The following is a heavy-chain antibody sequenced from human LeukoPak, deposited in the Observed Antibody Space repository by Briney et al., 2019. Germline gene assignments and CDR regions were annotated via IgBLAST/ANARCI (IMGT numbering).Heavy chain of an antibody. CDR3: ARDRWFEQWLGRGTWLDS. D-gene: IGHD6-19*01. CDR2: ISGSGRTI. J-gene: IGHJ5*01. Sequence: GRSLRLSGATSGFIFRGFDMGSIRPGPGEGLDWISYISGSGRTIYYPDAVKGRVTISRDNAKNSRYLQMASLRAEDTAIYYFARDRWFEQWLGRGTWLDSWGQGTLVTVS. CDR1: GFIFRGFD. V-gene: IGHV3-11*01.